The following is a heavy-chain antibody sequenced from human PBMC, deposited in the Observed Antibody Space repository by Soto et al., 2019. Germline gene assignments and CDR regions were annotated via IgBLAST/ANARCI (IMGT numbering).Heavy chain of an antibody. V-gene: IGHV4-39*01. Sequence: SETLSLTCTVSGGSISSSSYYWGWIRQPPGKGLEWIGSIYYSGSTYYNPSLKSRVTISVDTSKNQVSLKLSSVTAADTAVYYCASVISMVRGVTIQAYDYWGQGTLVTVSS. CDR1: GGSISSSSYY. J-gene: IGHJ4*02. CDR3: ASVISMVRGVTIQAYDY. D-gene: IGHD3-10*01. CDR2: IYYSGST.